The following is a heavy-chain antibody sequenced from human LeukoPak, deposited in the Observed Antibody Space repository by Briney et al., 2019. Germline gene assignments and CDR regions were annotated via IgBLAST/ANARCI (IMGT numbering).Heavy chain of an antibody. V-gene: IGHV1-3*01. CDR3: ARAIWTSTVTTYYLDY. CDR1: GYSFTNYA. J-gene: IGHJ4*02. Sequence: ASVKVSCKASGYSFTNYAIHWVRQAPGQRLEWMGWINAGNGKTKYSQKFQGGVTITRDTSATTAYMELSSLRSEDTAMYYCARAIWTSTVTTYYLDYWGQGTLVTVSS. D-gene: IGHD4-17*01. CDR2: INAGNGKT.